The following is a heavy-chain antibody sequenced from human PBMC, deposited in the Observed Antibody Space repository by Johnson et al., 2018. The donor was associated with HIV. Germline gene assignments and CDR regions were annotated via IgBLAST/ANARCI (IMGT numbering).Heavy chain of an antibody. V-gene: IGHV3-30*18. D-gene: IGHD4-23*01. J-gene: IGHJ3*02. CDR2: ISYDGRNK. Sequence: QVQLVESGGGLVQPGGSLRLSCAASGFTFSSYWMSWVRQAPGKGLAWVAVISYDGRNKDYAESVRGRFTVSRDNSKNTLHLQMNSLRPEDPAVYYCVKDIGYGGPSDGAFDIWGQGTMVTVSS. CDR3: VKDIGYGGPSDGAFDI. CDR1: GFTFSSYW.